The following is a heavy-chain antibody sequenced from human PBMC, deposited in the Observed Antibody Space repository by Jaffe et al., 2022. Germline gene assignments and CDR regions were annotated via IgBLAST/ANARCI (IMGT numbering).Heavy chain of an antibody. D-gene: IGHD3-16*01. CDR2: IYSGGST. CDR3: ARVNIWVFNAFDI. Sequence: EVQLVESGGGLVQPGGSLRLSCAASGFTVSSNYMSWVRQAPGKGLEWVSVIYSGGSTYYADSVKGRFTISRDNSKNTLYLQMNSLRAEDTAVYYCARVNIWVFNAFDIWGQGTMVTVSS. V-gene: IGHV3-66*02. J-gene: IGHJ3*02. CDR1: GFTVSSNY.